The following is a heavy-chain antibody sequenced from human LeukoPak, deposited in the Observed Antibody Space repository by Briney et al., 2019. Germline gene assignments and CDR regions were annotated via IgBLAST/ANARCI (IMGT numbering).Heavy chain of an antibody. CDR2: VRRDVGAT. D-gene: IGHD6-19*01. V-gene: IGHV3-23*01. J-gene: IGHJ4*02. CDR3: AKHRVAVSGVAQFDY. CDR1: GFTFSIYA. Sequence: PGGSLRLSCAASGFTFSIYAMNWVRQAPGKGLEWVSTVRRDVGATYYADSVKGRFTISRDNSKNTLYLQMNSLRAEDTAVFYCAKHRVAVSGVAQFDYWGQGTQVTVSS.